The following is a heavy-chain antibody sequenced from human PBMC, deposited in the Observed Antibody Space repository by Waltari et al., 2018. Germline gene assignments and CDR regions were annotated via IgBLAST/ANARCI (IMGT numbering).Heavy chain of an antibody. J-gene: IGHJ4*02. CDR1: GYTFTGYY. D-gene: IGHD6-13*01. CDR3: ATERDIAAAGTRMVFDY. Sequence: QVQLVQSGAEVKKPGASVKVSCKASGYTFTGYYMHWVRQAPGKGLEWRERINPNRCGTNNAQKFQGRVTMTRDTAISTAYMELSRLRSDDTAGYYCATERDIAAAGTRMVFDYWGQGTLVTVSS. V-gene: IGHV1-2*06. CDR2: INPNRCGT.